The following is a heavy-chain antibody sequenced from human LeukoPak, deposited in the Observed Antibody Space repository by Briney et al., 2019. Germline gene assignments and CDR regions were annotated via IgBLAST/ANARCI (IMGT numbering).Heavy chain of an antibody. CDR1: GGSISSSSYY. CDR3: ARRGMTRGMFDF. V-gene: IGHV4-39*01. CDR2: IYYSGNT. J-gene: IGHJ4*02. D-gene: IGHD2-8*02. Sequence: SETLSLTCTVSGGSISSSSYYWGWIRQPPGKGLEWIGNIYYSGNTYYNPSLYSRVTIPVDTSKNQFSLKLSSVTAADTAVYYCARRGMTRGMFDFWGQGTLVTVSS.